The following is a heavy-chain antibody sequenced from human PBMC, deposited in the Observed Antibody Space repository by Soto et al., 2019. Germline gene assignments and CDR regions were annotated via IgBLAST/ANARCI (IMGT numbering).Heavy chain of an antibody. CDR1: GGSISSSY. V-gene: IGHV4-59*01. Sequence: PSETLSLTCTVSGGSISSSYWSWIRQPPGKGLEWIGYIYYSGTTNYNPSLKSRVTISIDTSKNQFSLKLSSVTAADTAVYYCASDEFWVSNAFDIWGQGTMGTVSS. J-gene: IGHJ3*02. D-gene: IGHD3-16*01. CDR3: ASDEFWVSNAFDI. CDR2: IYYSGTT.